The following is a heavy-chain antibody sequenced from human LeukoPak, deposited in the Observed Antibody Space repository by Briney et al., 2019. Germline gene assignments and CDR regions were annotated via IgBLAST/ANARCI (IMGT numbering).Heavy chain of an antibody. V-gene: IGHV4-38-2*02. CDR1: GYSISSGYY. D-gene: IGHD2-2*01. CDR3: ASDCSSTSCYGSDS. Sequence: PSETLSLTCTVSGYSISSGYYWGWIRQPPGKGLEWIGSIYDSGSTYYNPSLKSRLTISVDTSKNQFSLKLSSVTAADTAVYYCASDCSSTSCYGSDSWGQGTLVTVSS. CDR2: IYDSGST. J-gene: IGHJ4*02.